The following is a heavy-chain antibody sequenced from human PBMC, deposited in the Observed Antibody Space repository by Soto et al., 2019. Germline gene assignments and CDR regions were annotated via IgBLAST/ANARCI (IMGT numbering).Heavy chain of an antibody. CDR3: ARFRKWLSSPPYGMDV. Sequence: NPSETLSLTCAVSGGSISSSNWWSWVRQPPGKGLEWIGEIYHSGSTNYNPSLKSRVTISVDKSKNQFSLKLSSVTAADTAVYYCARFRKWLSSPPYGMDVWGQGTTVTVSS. CDR2: IYHSGST. D-gene: IGHD3-22*01. J-gene: IGHJ6*02. CDR1: GGSISSSNW. V-gene: IGHV4-4*02.